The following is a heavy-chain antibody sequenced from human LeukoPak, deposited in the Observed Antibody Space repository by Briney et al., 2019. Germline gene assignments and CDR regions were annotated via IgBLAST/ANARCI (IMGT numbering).Heavy chain of an antibody. V-gene: IGHV3-48*04. CDR1: GFTFSTHS. CDR2: ISGSDGTI. CDR3: ARKLPGTVYFDY. J-gene: IGHJ4*02. Sequence: GGSLRLSCAASGFTFSTHSMNWVRQAPGKGLEWISFISGSDGTIYYADSVKGRFTISRDNPKNSLFLQMNSLRVEDTAVYFCARKLPGTVYFDYWGQGTLVAVSS. D-gene: IGHD1-1*01.